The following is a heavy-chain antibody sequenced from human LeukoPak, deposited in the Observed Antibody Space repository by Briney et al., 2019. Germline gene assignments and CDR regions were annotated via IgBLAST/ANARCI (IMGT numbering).Heavy chain of an antibody. J-gene: IGHJ4*02. CDR1: LFTLREYG. CDR2: INEDGSRT. Sequence: GGSLRLSCALSLFTLREYGVRCGPQAPGKGLVWVSRINEDGSRTDYADFVKGRFTISRDNAKNTLYLQMNSLSAEDTAMYYCARWISGSRELWGQGTLVTVSP. V-gene: IGHV3-74*01. D-gene: IGHD1-26*01. CDR3: ARWISGSREL.